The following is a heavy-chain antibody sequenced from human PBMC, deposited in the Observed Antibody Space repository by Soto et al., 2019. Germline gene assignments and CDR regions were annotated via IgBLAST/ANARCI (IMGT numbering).Heavy chain of an antibody. CDR3: ARQTGRVLFLMDV. CDR2: ISATGDTI. J-gene: IGHJ6*02. V-gene: IGHV3-48*03. Sequence: EVVLEESGGGVVPPGGSLRLSCGVSGFTYNLYGMNWVRQAPGKGLEWVSSISATGDTIYYADSVRGRFTISRDNAHNSLFLQMNNLRAEDTALYYCARQTGRVLFLMDVWGLGTTVAVSS. CDR1: GFTYNLYG.